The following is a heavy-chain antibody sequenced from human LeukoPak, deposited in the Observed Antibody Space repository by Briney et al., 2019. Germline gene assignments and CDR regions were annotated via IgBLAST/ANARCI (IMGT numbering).Heavy chain of an antibody. CDR1: GYTFTSYY. Sequence: ASVKVSCKASGYTFTSYYMHWVRQAPGQGLGWMGIINPSGGSTSYAQKFQGRVTMTRDTSTSTVYMELSSLKSEDTAVYYCAREGIAAAGSSGGYWFDPWGQGTLVTVSS. CDR3: AREGIAAAGSSGGYWFDP. V-gene: IGHV1-46*01. J-gene: IGHJ5*02. D-gene: IGHD6-13*01. CDR2: INPSGGST.